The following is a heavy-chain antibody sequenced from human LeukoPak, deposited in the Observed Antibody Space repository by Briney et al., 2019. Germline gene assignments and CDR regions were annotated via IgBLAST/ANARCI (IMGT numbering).Heavy chain of an antibody. CDR3: ANEIRPNDY. Sequence: GGSLRLSCAASEFDFSSHAMTWVRQAPGKGLEWVSAISISGSKTYYADSVKGRFTISRDNSKNTLYLQMNSLRAEDTAVYYCANEIRPNDYWGQGTQVAVSS. J-gene: IGHJ4*02. CDR1: EFDFSSHA. V-gene: IGHV3-23*01. D-gene: IGHD4-17*01. CDR2: ISISGSKT.